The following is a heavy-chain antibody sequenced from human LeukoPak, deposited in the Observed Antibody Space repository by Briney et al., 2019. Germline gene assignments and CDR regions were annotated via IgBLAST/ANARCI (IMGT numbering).Heavy chain of an antibody. J-gene: IGHJ6*03. CDR3: ARAAPLTPRPYSSGWYGGYYYYYMDV. CDR1: GGSISSYY. V-gene: IGHV4-4*07. D-gene: IGHD6-19*01. Sequence: SETLSLTCTISGGSISSYYWSWIRQPAGKGLEWIGRIYTSGSTNYNPSLKSRLTMSVDTSKNQFSLKLSSVTAADTAVYYCARAAPLTPRPYSSGWYGGYYYYYMDVWGKGTTVTVSS. CDR2: IYTSGST.